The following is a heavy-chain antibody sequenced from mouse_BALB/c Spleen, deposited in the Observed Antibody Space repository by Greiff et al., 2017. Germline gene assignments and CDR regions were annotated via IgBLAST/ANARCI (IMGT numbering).Heavy chain of an antibody. CDR3: ARSHYRYEGYFDV. V-gene: IGHV1S29*02. D-gene: IGHD2-14*01. J-gene: IGHJ1*01. CDR2: IYPYNGGT. CDR1: GYTFTDYN. Sequence: VQLKESGPELVKPGASVKISCKASGYTFTDYNMHWVKQSHGKSLEWIGYIYPYNGGTGYNQKFKSKATLTVDNSSSTAYMELRSLTSEDSAVYYCARSHYRYEGYFDVWGAGTTVTVSS.